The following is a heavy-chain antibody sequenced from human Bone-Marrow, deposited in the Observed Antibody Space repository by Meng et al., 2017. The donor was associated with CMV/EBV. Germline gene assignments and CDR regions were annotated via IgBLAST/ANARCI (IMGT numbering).Heavy chain of an antibody. D-gene: IGHD2-2*02. V-gene: IGHV3-74*01. Sequence: ETLSLTCAASGFTFSSYAMSWVRQAPGKGLVWVSRINSDGSSTSYADSVKGRFTISRDNAKNTLYLQMNSVRAEDTAVYYCARDPYCSSTSCYMGGSGWYYHYYGMDVWGQGTTVTVSS. CDR3: ARDPYCSSTSCYMGGSGWYYHYYGMDV. CDR1: GFTFSSYA. J-gene: IGHJ6*02. CDR2: INSDGSST.